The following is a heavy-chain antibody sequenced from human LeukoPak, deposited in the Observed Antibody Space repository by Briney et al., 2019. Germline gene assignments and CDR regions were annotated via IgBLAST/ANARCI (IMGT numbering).Heavy chain of an antibody. Sequence: GASVKVSCKASGYTFTSYGISWVRQAPGQGLEWMGWISAYNGNTNYAQKLQGRVTMTTDTSTSTAYMELRSLRSDDTAVYYCARDPRWGGYQLDPGALDVWGKGTTVTVSS. CDR1: GYTFTSYG. D-gene: IGHD2-2*01. V-gene: IGHV1-18*01. J-gene: IGHJ6*04. CDR2: ISAYNGNT. CDR3: ARDPRWGGYQLDPGALDV.